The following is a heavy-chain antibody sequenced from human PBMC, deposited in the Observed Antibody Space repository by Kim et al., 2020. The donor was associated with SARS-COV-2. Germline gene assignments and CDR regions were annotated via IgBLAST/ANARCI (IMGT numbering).Heavy chain of an antibody. J-gene: IGHJ3*02. V-gene: IGHV3-73*01. Sequence: GGSLRLSCAASGFTFSGSAMHWVRQASGKGLEWVGRIRSKANSYATAYAASVKGRFTISRDDSKSTAYLPMNSLKTEDTAVYYCTSVPGTTLAFWDAIDIWGQGTMVTVSS. CDR1: GFTFSGSA. CDR3: TSVPGTTLAFWDAIDI. CDR2: IRSKANSYAT. D-gene: IGHD1-1*01.